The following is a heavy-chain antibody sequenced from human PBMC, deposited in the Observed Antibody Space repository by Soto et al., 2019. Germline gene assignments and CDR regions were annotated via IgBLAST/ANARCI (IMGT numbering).Heavy chain of an antibody. CDR2: TSYEGSNK. CDR1: GFTFRSYG. J-gene: IGHJ5*02. Sequence: QVQLVESGGGVVQPGTSLRLSCVGSGFTFRSYGIHWVRQAPGKGLEWVALTSYEGSNKYYDDSVKGRFTISRDNSRNTVDLQMDSLRLADTALYYCARWGTTGGLDVWGQGPLVSVSS. D-gene: IGHD3-16*01. CDR3: ARWGTTGGLDV. V-gene: IGHV3-30*19.